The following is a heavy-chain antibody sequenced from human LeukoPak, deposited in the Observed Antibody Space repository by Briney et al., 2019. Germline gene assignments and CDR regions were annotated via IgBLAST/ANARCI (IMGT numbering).Heavy chain of an antibody. J-gene: IGHJ4*02. Sequence: PGGSLRLSCAASGFTFSSYSMNWVRQAPGKGLEWVSSISSSSSYIYYADSVKGRSTISRDNAKNSLYLQMNSLRAEDTAVYYCARDGKLGPGDYWGQGTLVTVSS. D-gene: IGHD6-6*01. CDR3: ARDGKLGPGDY. V-gene: IGHV3-21*01. CDR1: GFTFSSYS. CDR2: ISSSSSYI.